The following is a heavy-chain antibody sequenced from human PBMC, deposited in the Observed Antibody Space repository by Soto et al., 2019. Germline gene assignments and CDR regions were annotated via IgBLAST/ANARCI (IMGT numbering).Heavy chain of an antibody. D-gene: IGHD3-3*01. V-gene: IGHV1-69*13. CDR3: ARVCRNTFGMVVMDT. CDR1: GGTFSSYA. J-gene: IGHJ6*02. CDR2: IIPIFGTA. Sequence: SVKVSCKASGGTFSSYAISWVRQAPGQGLEWMGGIIPIFGTANYAQKFQGRVTITADESTSTAYMELSSLRYEDTAVYYCARVCRNTFGMVVMDTLGQGTTVTVSS.